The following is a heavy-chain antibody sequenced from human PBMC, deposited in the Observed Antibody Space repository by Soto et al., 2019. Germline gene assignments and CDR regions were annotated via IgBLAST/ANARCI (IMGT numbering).Heavy chain of an antibody. J-gene: IGHJ5*02. Sequence: SETLSLTCTVSGGSISGYYWSWIRQPPGKGLEWIGYIFYSGSTTYNPSLKSRTTISVDTSGNQFSLKLSSVTAADTAVYYCARDAVPAAILGPRWFDPWGQGTLVTVSS. D-gene: IGHD2-2*02. V-gene: IGHV4-59*01. CDR1: GGSISGYY. CDR3: ARDAVPAAILGPRWFDP. CDR2: IFYSGST.